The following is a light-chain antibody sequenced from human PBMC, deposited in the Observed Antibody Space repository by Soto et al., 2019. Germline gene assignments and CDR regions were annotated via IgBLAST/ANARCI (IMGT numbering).Light chain of an antibody. V-gene: IGKV3-20*01. CDR1: HSVSSSF. J-gene: IGKJ1*01. CDR3: QQYQDGWK. CDR2: GAS. Sequence: LKQSPGTLSLTQGERATLSCRATHSVSSSFLAWYQQKPGQAPRLLIYGASTRATGIPDRFSGGGSGTDFALTINRLEPEDFAVYYCQQYQDGWKFGQGTKVDIK.